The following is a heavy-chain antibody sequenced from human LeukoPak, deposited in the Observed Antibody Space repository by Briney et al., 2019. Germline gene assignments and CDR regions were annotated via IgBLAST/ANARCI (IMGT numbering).Heavy chain of an antibody. CDR1: GFTFSNYW. CDR2: ISSSSSYI. D-gene: IGHD6-19*01. V-gene: IGHV3-21*04. J-gene: IGHJ4*02. CDR3: AKDLYSSGWYVANY. Sequence: GGSLRLSCAASGFTFSNYWMSWIRQAPGKGLEWVSSISSSSSYIYYADSVKGRFTISRDNSKNTLYLQMNSLRAEDTAVYYCAKDLYSSGWYVANYWGQGTLVTVSS.